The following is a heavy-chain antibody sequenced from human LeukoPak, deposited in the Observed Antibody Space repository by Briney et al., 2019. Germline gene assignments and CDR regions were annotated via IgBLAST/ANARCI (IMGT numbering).Heavy chain of an antibody. CDR3: ASFLGQWLVRGFGYFDY. V-gene: IGHV4-4*02. CDR2: IYHSGST. J-gene: IGHJ4*02. Sequence: SETLSLTCAVSGGSISSSNWWSWVRQPPGKGLEWIGEIYHSGSTNYNPSLKSRVTISVDKSKNQFSLKLSSVTAADTAVYYCASFLGQWLVRGFGYFDYWGQGTLVTVSS. D-gene: IGHD6-19*01. CDR1: GGSISSSNW.